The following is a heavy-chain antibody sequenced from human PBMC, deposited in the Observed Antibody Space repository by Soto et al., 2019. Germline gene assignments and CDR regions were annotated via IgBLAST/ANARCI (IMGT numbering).Heavy chain of an antibody. V-gene: IGHV2-5*02. CDR3: AHSRCGGDCLQSYSSHYYYGMDV. J-gene: IGHJ6*02. Sequence: QITLKESGPTLVKPTQTLTLTCTFSGFSLNTGGLGVGWIRQPPGKALEWLALIYCDDDKRYSPSLKSRLTIPKDTSKNQVVLTMTNMDPVDTATYYCAHSRCGGDCLQSYSSHYYYGMDVWGQGTTVTVSS. CDR1: GFSLNTGGLG. D-gene: IGHD2-21*02. CDR2: IYCDDDK.